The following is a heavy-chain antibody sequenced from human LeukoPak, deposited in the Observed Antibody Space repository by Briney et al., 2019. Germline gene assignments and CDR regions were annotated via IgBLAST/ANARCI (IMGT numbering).Heavy chain of an antibody. J-gene: IGHJ4*02. CDR1: GFTVSSNY. D-gene: IGHD3-22*01. CDR3: AKVNLAGDSSGYYSDY. V-gene: IGHV3-23*01. CDR2: ISGSGGST. Sequence: GGSLRLSCAASGFTVSSNYMSWVRQAPGKGLEWVSAISGSGGSTYYADSVKGRFTISRDNSKNTLYLQMNSLRAEDTAVYYCAKVNLAGDSSGYYSDYWGQGTLVTVSS.